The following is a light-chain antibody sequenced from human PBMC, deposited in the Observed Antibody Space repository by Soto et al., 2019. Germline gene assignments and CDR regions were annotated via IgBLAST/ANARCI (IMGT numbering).Light chain of an antibody. CDR2: DVS. V-gene: IGLV2-11*01. J-gene: IGLJ3*02. CDR1: SSDVGGYNY. Sequence: QSVLTQPRSVSGSPGQSVTISCTGTSSDVGGYNYVSWYQQHPGKAPKLMICDVSKRPSGVPDRFSGSKSGNTASLTISGLQAEDEADYYCCSYAGTYTWVFGGGTQLTVL. CDR3: CSYAGTYTWV.